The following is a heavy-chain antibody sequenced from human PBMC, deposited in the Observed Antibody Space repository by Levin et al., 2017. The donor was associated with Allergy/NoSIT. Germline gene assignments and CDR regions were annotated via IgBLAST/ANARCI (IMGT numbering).Heavy chain of an antibody. D-gene: IGHD3-10*01. CDR2: ISGSGDTA. V-gene: IGHV3-23*01. CDR3: ASRNYDASESYYSYYFGF. Sequence: GGSLRLSCVVSGFTFSNYAINWVRQAPGRGLEWVSGISGSGDTAYYADSVKGRFTISRDNSKNTLYPQMNSLRAEDTATYYCASRNYDASESYYSYYFGFWGQGTLVTFSS. J-gene: IGHJ4*02. CDR1: GFTFSNYA.